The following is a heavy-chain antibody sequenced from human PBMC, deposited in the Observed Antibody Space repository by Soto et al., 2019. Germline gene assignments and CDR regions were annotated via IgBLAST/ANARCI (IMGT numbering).Heavy chain of an antibody. D-gene: IGHD5-12*01. J-gene: IGHJ4*02. V-gene: IGHV3-15*01. CDR2: IKSKTDGGTT. Sequence: GGSLRLSCAASGFTFSNAWMSWVRQAPGKGLEWVGRIKSKTDGGTTDYAAPVKGRFTISRDDSKNTLYLQMNSLKTEDTAVYYCTTEWLRFDRSFDYWGQGTLVTVSS. CDR3: TTEWLRFDRSFDY. CDR1: GFTFSNAW.